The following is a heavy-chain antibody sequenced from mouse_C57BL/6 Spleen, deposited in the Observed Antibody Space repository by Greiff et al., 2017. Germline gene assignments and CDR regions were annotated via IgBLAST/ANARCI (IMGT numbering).Heavy chain of an antibody. D-gene: IGHD1-1*01. Sequence: QVHVKQSGAELVKPGASVKMSCKASGYTFTSYWITWVKQRPGQGLEWIGDIYPGSGSTNYIEKFKSKATLTVDTSSSTAYMQLSSLTSEDSAVYYCARSPTTVAMDYWGQGTSVTVSS. J-gene: IGHJ4*01. CDR2: IYPGSGST. CDR3: ARSPTTVAMDY. CDR1: GYTFTSYW. V-gene: IGHV1-55*01.